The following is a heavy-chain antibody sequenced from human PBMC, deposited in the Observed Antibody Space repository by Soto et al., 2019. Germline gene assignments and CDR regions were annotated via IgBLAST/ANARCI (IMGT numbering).Heavy chain of an antibody. J-gene: IGHJ4*02. D-gene: IGHD3-22*01. CDR2: FDPEDGKT. Sequence: ASVKVSCKASGYTFTSYAMHWVRQAPGQGLEWMGGFDPEDGKTIYAQKYQGRVTMTEDTSTDTAYMELSSLRSEDTAVYYCARAPRDDSSGYHFDYWGQGTLVTVSS. CDR1: GYTFTSYA. V-gene: IGHV1-24*01. CDR3: ARAPRDDSSGYHFDY.